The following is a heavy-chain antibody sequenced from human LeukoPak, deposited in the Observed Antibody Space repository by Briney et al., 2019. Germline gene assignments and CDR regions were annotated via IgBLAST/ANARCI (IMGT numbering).Heavy chain of an antibody. J-gene: IGHJ4*02. CDR3: ARDQFPGRWLQGGFDF. D-gene: IGHD5-24*01. V-gene: IGHV3-64*01. Sequence: GGSLRLSCAASGFTFSSYAMHWVRQAAGKGLEYVSAISSNGGTTYYANSVKGRFTISRDNSKNTLHLQMGSLRAEDMAVYYCARDQFPGRWLQGGFDFWGQGTLVTVSS. CDR2: ISSNGGTT. CDR1: GFTFSSYA.